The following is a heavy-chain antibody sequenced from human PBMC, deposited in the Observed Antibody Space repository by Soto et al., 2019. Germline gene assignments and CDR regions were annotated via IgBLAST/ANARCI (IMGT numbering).Heavy chain of an antibody. V-gene: IGHV4-34*01. D-gene: IGHD6-13*01. CDR2: INHSGST. CDR3: ARGSSAGAFDI. Sequence: QVQLQQWGAGLLKPSETLSLTCAVYGGSFSGYYWSWIRQPPGKGLEWIGEINHSGSTNYNPSLKSXXTXSXXTSKNQFSLKLRSVTAADTAGYYCARGSSAGAFDIWGQGTMVTVSS. CDR1: GGSFSGYY. J-gene: IGHJ3*02.